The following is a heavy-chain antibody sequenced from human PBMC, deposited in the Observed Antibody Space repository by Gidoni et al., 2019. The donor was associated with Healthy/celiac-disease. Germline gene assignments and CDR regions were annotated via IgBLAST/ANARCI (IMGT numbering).Heavy chain of an antibody. CDR3: ARDQWELLLVQDYYYGMDV. CDR2: ISAYNGNT. Sequence: QVQLVQSGAEVKKPGASVKVSCKASGYTFTSYGISWVRQAPGQGLECMGWISAYNGNTNYAQKLQGRVTMTTDTSTSTAYMELRSLRSDDTAVYYCARDQWELLLVQDYYYGMDVWGQGTTVTVSS. V-gene: IGHV1-18*01. J-gene: IGHJ6*02. D-gene: IGHD1-26*01. CDR1: GYTFTSYG.